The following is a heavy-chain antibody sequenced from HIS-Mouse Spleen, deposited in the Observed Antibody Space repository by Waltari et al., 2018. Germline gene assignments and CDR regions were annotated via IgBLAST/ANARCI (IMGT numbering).Heavy chain of an antibody. CDR1: GFSLSTSGMC. J-gene: IGHJ4*02. CDR2: IDWDDDK. CDR3: ARIAERYSSGWYAFDY. Sequence: QVTLRESGPALVKPTQTLTLTCTFSGFSLSTSGMCVSWIRQPPGKALEWLARIDWDDDKYYSTSLKTRLTISKDTSKNQVVRTMTNMDPVDTATYYCARIAERYSSGWYAFDYWGQGTLVTVSS. D-gene: IGHD6-19*01. V-gene: IGHV2-70*15.